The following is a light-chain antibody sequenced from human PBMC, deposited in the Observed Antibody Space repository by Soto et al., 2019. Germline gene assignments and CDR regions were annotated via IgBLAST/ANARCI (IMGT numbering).Light chain of an antibody. Sequence: QTVVTQEPSFSVSPGRTVTLTCVLSSDSVSTIYYHSWYQQTPGQAPRTIIYNTNPRSSGVPARFSGSILGNKAALTITGAQSDDESDSYCMGYMGSGLWVFGGGTKLTVL. CDR1: SDSVSTIYY. V-gene: IGLV8-61*01. J-gene: IGLJ3*02. CDR2: NTN. CDR3: MGYMGSGLWV.